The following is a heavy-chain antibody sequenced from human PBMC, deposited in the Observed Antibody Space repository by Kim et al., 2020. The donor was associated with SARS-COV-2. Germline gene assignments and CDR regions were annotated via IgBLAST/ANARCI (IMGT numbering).Heavy chain of an antibody. J-gene: IGHJ4*02. V-gene: IGHV4-34*01. CDR3: AREPVLGYTPQEERGY. CDR1: GGSFSGYY. Sequence: SETLSLTCAVYGGSFSGYYWSWIRQPPGKGLEWIGEINHSGSTNYNPSLKSRVTISVDTSKNQFSLKLSSVTAADTAVYYCAREPVLGYTPQEERGYWGQGTLVTVSS. D-gene: IGHD2-2*02. CDR2: INHSGST.